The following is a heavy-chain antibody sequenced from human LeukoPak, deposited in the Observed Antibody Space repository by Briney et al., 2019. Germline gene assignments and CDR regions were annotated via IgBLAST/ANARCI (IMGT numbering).Heavy chain of an antibody. V-gene: IGHV3-30*03. CDR3: ARGGIAARFAY. D-gene: IGHD6-6*01. CDR2: ILYDGSNK. Sequence: GESLKISCAASGFSFSSYGMHWVRQAPGKGLEWVAVILYDGSNKYYADSVKGRFTISRDNSKNTLYLQMNSLRVEDTAVYYCARGGIAARFAYWGQGTLVTVSS. J-gene: IGHJ4*02. CDR1: GFSFSSYG.